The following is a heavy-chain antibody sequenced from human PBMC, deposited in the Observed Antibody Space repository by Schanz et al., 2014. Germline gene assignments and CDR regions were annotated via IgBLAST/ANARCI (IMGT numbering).Heavy chain of an antibody. CDR3: AKRVDECWSGHIDY. J-gene: IGHJ4*02. CDR1: GFTFSTYS. CDR2: ISGSGGYT. D-gene: IGHD3-3*01. Sequence: EVLLLDSGGGLIQPGGSLRLSCAASGFTFSTYSMTWVRQAPGKGLEWVSTISGSGGYTYYADSVKGRFTISRDNSRNTLYLQMNSLSAEDTAVNFCAKRVDECWSGHIDYWGQGTLVTVSS. V-gene: IGHV3-23*01.